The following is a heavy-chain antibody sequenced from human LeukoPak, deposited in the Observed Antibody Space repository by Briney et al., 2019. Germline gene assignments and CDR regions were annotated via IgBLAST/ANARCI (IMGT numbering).Heavy chain of an antibody. CDR2: ISAYNGNT. V-gene: IGHV1-18*01. J-gene: IGHJ4*02. Sequence: ASVKVSCKASGYTFTSYGISWVRQAPGQGLEWMGWISAYNGNTNYAQKLQGRVTMTTDTSTSTAYMELRSLRSDDTAAYYCARLIFIAVAGSFDYSGQETLVTVSP. D-gene: IGHD6-19*01. CDR3: ARLIFIAVAGSFDY. CDR1: GYTFTSYG.